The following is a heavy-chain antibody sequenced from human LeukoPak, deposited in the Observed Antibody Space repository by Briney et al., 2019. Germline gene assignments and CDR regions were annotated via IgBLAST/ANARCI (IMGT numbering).Heavy chain of an antibody. CDR1: GYSFTSYW. J-gene: IGHJ6*03. Sequence: GESLKISCKGSGYSFTSYWIGWVRQMPGKGLEWMGIIYPGDSDTRYSPSFQGQVTISADKSISTAYLQWSSLKASDTAMYYCARRRDYVWGSYRHYYYYYYMDVWGKGTTVTISS. CDR3: ARRRDYVWGSYRHYYYYYYMDV. D-gene: IGHD3-16*02. V-gene: IGHV5-51*01. CDR2: IYPGDSDT.